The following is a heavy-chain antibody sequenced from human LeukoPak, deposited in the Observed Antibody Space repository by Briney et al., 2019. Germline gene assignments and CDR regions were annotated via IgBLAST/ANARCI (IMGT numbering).Heavy chain of an antibody. J-gene: IGHJ3*02. CDR2: INPNSGGT. Sequence: ASVKVSCKASGYTFTRYYMHWVRQAPGQGLEWMGWINPNSGGTNYAQKFQGRVTMTRDTSISTAYMELSRLRSDDTAVYYCARDDLYYYDSSGSEAFDIWGQGTMVTVSS. CDR1: GYTFTRYY. V-gene: IGHV1-2*02. D-gene: IGHD3-22*01. CDR3: ARDDLYYYDSSGSEAFDI.